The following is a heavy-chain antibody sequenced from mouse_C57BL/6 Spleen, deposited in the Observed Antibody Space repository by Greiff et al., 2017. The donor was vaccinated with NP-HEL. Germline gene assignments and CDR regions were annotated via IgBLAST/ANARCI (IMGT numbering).Heavy chain of an antibody. CDR1: GYTFTDYN. CDR3: ASSRNSGVWIAY. V-gene: IGHV1-22*01. Sequence: EVQLQQSGPELVKPGASVKMSCKASGYTFTDYNMHWVKQSHGKSLEWIGYINPNNGGTSYNQKFKGKATLTVNKSSSTAYMELRSLTSEDSAVYYCASSRNSGVWIAYWGQGTLVTVSA. J-gene: IGHJ3*01. D-gene: IGHD1-3*01. CDR2: INPNNGGT.